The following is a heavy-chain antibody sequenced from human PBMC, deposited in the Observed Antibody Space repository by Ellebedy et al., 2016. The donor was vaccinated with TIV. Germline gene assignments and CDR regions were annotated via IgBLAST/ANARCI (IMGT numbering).Heavy chain of an antibody. Sequence: SETLSLTXTISGESIRNYYWSWIRQPAGKGLEWIGRIFISGNTIYNPSLGSRTSMSIDASKNQVSLRLSSVTAADTAVYYCATFRNSRHDYWGRGTLVTVSA. J-gene: IGHJ4*02. CDR2: IFISGNT. CDR3: ATFRNSRHDY. V-gene: IGHV4-4*07. CDR1: GESIRNYY. D-gene: IGHD2/OR15-2a*01.